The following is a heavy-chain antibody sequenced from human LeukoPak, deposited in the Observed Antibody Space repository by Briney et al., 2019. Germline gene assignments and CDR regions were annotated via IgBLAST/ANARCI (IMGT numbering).Heavy chain of an antibody. J-gene: IGHJ4*02. Sequence: PSETQSLTCTVSGGSISSYYWSWIRQPPGKGLEWIGYISNSGSTDYNPALKGRVTISVDTSKNQFSLKLSSVTGADTAVYYCARGRTWFGELSYWGQGTLVTVSS. V-gene: IGHV4-59*01. CDR3: ARGRTWFGELSY. D-gene: IGHD3-10*01. CDR1: GGSISSYY. CDR2: ISNSGST.